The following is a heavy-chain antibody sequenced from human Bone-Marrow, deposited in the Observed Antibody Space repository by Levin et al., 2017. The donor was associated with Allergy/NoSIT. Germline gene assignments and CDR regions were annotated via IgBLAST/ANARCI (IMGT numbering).Heavy chain of an antibody. CDR1: TLTFSNAW. D-gene: IGHD4-17*01. Sequence: PGGSLRLSCAASTLTFSNAWMNWVRQAPGKGLEWVGRIQSKFDGGATDYAAPVKGRFTISRDDSKNTVFLQMNSVKTEDTAVYYCTTIAYGDYLGDFYYKYGMDVWGQGTTVTVSS. J-gene: IGHJ6*02. CDR3: TTIAYGDYLGDFYYKYGMDV. CDR2: IQSKFDGGAT. V-gene: IGHV3-15*01.